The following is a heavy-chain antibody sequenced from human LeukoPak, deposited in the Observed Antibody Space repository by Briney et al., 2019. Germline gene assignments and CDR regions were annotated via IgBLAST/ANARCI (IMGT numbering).Heavy chain of an antibody. Sequence: PGGSLRLSCAASGFTFSSYGMYWVPQAPSKGLEWVAFIRYDGSNKYYGESVKGRLTISRDTSKSTLYLQMNSLRVEDTALYYCVKESSSGWHDAFVIWGEGTPGTMSS. CDR3: VKESSSGWHDAFVI. CDR2: IRYDGSNK. D-gene: IGHD6-19*01. CDR1: GFTFSSYG. V-gene: IGHV3-30*02. J-gene: IGHJ3*02.